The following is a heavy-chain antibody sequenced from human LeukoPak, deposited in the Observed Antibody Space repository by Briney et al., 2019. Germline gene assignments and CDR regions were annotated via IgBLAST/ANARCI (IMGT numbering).Heavy chain of an antibody. Sequence: PSETLSLTCTVSGGSISSSSYYWGWIRQPPGKGLEWIGSIYYSGSTYYNPSLKSRVTISVDTSKNQFSLKLSSVTAADTAVYYCARPIVVVTASAFDIWGQGTMVTVSS. D-gene: IGHD2-21*02. CDR3: ARPIVVVTASAFDI. V-gene: IGHV4-39*01. CDR1: GGSISSSSYY. CDR2: IYYSGST. J-gene: IGHJ3*02.